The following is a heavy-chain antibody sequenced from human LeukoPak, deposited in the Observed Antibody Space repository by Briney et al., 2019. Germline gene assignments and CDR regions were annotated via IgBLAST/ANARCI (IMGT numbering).Heavy chain of an antibody. CDR3: ARERDDHGDPGPLDH. CDR1: GFTFSSYS. CDR2: ISTSSSYI. Sequence: PGGSLRLSCAASGFTFSSYSMSWVRQAPGKGLEWVSSISTSSSYIYYADSMKGRFTISRDNAKNTLFLQMDRLRADDTAIYYCARERDDHGDPGPLDHWGQGTLVTVSS. J-gene: IGHJ4*02. V-gene: IGHV3-21*01. D-gene: IGHD4-17*01.